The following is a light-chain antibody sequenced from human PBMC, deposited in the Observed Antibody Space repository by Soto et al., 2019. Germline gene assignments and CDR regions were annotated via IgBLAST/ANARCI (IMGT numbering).Light chain of an antibody. CDR1: QFVSSR. Sequence: EVVVTQSPATLSASPGERVTLSCRASQFVSSRLAWYQQRPGQVPRLLIYDTSTRALGISARFSGSGSGTEFTLTISGLQSEDFAVHYCQEYFQWPPGMFGPGTKVDIK. CDR3: QEYFQWPPGM. J-gene: IGKJ1*01. CDR2: DTS. V-gene: IGKV3-15*01.